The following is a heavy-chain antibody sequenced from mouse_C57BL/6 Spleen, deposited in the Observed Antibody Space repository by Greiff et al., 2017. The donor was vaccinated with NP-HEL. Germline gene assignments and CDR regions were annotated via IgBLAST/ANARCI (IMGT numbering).Heavy chain of an antibody. V-gene: IGHV5-17*01. J-gene: IGHJ1*03. CDR1: GFTFSDYG. D-gene: IGHD2-4*01. CDR3: ARHYDYDWYFDV. CDR2: ISSGSSTI. Sequence: EVKVVESGGGLVKPGGSLKLSCAASGFTFSDYGMHWVRQAPEKGLEWVAYISSGSSTIYYADTVKGRFTISRDNAKNTLFLQMTSLRSEDTAMYYCARHYDYDWYFDVWGTGTTVTVSS.